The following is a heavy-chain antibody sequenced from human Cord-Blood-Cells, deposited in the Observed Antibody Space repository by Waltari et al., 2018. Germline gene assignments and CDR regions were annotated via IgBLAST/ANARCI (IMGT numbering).Heavy chain of an antibody. CDR2: IYPGDSDT. CDR1: GYSFTSYW. J-gene: IGHJ4*02. D-gene: IGHD3-22*01. Sequence: AEVKKPGESLKISCKGSGYSFTSYWIGWVRQMPGKGLEWMGIIYPGDSDTRYSPSFQGQVTISADKSISTAYLQWSSLKASDTAMYYCARRRYYDSSGYPTTYYVDYWGQGTLVTVSS. V-gene: IGHV5-51*01. CDR3: ARRRYYDSSGYPTTYYVDY.